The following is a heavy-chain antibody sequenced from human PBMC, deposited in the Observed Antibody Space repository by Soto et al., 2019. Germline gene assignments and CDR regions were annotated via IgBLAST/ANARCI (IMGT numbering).Heavy chain of an antibody. Sequence: QVQLVESGGGVVQPGRSLRLSCAASGFTFSSYGMHWVRQAPGKGLEWVAVVWYDGSNKYYADSVKGRFTISRDNSKNPLYLQMNSLRAEDTAVYYCARWGPGNWGCYYYYGMDVWGQGTTVTVSS. CDR3: ARWGPGNWGCYYYYGMDV. V-gene: IGHV3-33*01. CDR2: VWYDGSNK. J-gene: IGHJ6*02. CDR1: GFTFSSYG. D-gene: IGHD3-16*01.